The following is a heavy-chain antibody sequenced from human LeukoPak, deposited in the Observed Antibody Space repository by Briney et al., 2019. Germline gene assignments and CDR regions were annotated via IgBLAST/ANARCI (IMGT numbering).Heavy chain of an antibody. CDR3: ARAVVVRNRRYYYYYYMDV. V-gene: IGHV4-34*01. CDR1: GGSINSYY. Sequence: SETLSLTCTVSGGSINSYYWGWIRQPPGKGLEWIGEINNSGSSNYNPSLKSRVTISVDTSKNQFSLKLSSVTAADTAVYYCARAVVVRNRRYYYYYYMDVWGKGTTVIVSS. D-gene: IGHD2-15*01. J-gene: IGHJ6*03. CDR2: INNSGSS.